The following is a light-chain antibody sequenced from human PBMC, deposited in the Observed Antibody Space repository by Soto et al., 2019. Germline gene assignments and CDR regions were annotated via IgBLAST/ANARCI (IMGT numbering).Light chain of an antibody. CDR2: GAS. J-gene: IGKJ2*01. V-gene: IGKV3-15*01. CDR3: QQYNNWPLYT. CDR1: QGVSST. Sequence: EIVMTQSPATLSWSPGERATLSCRASQGVSSTLAWYKQKPAQAPSLLIYGASTRATGIPARFSGSGSGTEFTLTISSLQSEDFAVYYCQQYNNWPLYTFGQGTKLEIK.